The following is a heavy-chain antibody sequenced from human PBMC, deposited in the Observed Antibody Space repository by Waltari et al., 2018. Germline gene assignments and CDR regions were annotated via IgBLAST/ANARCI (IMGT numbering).Heavy chain of an antibody. CDR1: GGSISSSY. J-gene: IGHJ4*02. CDR2: IYYSGST. V-gene: IGHV4-59*01. Sequence: QVQLQESGPGLVKPSETLSLTCTVSGGSISSSYWNWSRQPPGKGLEWIGYIYYSGSTNYNPSLKSRVTISVDTSKNQFSLKLSSVTAADTAVYYCARVGGNSDFDYWGQGTLVTVSS. D-gene: IGHD3-10*01. CDR3: ARVGGNSDFDY.